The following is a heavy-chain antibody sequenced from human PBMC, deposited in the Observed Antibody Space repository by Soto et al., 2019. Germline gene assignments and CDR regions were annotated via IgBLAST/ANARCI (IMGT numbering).Heavy chain of an antibody. V-gene: IGHV3-48*03. CDR2: IFTTGTTI. D-gene: IGHD3-10*01. CDR3: ARDSLGGYYVS. Sequence: GGSLRLSCVASGFTFSSYSIVWVRQAPGKGLEWVSYIFTTGTTIYYADYVKGRFTVSRDNAKNSLFLLLNSLRAEDTAVYYCARDSLGGYYVSWGQGTLVTVSS. CDR1: GFTFSSYS. J-gene: IGHJ5*02.